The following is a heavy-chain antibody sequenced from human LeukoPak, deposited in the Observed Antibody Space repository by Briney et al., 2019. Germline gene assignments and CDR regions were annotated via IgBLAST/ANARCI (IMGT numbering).Heavy chain of an antibody. CDR3: AKSSEYYDFWTSYLADY. J-gene: IGHJ4*02. D-gene: IGHD3-3*01. V-gene: IGHV3-7*01. CDR1: GFIFGNYW. CDR2: IKQDESEK. Sequence: GGSLRLSCAASGFIFGNYWMTWVRQAPGKGLEWVANIKQDESEKYYVDSVKGRFTISRDDAKSSLYLQMNSLRAEDTAIYYCAKSSEYYDFWTSYLADYWGQGTLVTVSS.